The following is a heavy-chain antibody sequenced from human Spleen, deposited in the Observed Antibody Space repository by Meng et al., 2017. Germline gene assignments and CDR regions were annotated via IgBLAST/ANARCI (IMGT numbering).Heavy chain of an antibody. CDR3: TVTSVGQSPWGY. CDR2: IKSKTDGGTT. CDR1: GFTFSNAW. D-gene: IGHD3-10*01. Sequence: GESLKISCAASGFTFSNAWVSWVRQAPGKGLEWVGRIKSKTDGGTTDYAAPVKGRFTISRDDSKNTGYLQMNSLKTEDTAVYYCTVTSVGQSPWGYWGQGTLVTVSS. V-gene: IGHV3-15*01. J-gene: IGHJ4*02.